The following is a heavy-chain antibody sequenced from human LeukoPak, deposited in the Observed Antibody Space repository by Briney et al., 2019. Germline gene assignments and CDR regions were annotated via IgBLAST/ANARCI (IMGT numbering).Heavy chain of an antibody. V-gene: IGHV4-34*01. CDR2: INHSGST. Sequence: SETLSLTCAVYGGSFSGYYWSWIRQPRGKGLEWIGEINHSGSTIYNPSLKSRVTISVDTSKNQFSLKLSSVTAADTAVYYCARDTIGSSWYAFDYWGQGTLVTVSS. CDR3: ARDTIGSSWYAFDY. J-gene: IGHJ4*02. D-gene: IGHD6-13*01. CDR1: GGSFSGYY.